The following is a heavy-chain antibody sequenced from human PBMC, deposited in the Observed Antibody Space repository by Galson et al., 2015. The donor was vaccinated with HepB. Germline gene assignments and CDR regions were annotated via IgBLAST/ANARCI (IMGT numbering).Heavy chain of an antibody. V-gene: IGHV3-15*07. J-gene: IGHJ4*02. CDR3: TTEWENYDSSGRTNVDY. CDR2: IKSKTDGGTT. CDR1: GLPFSNAW. D-gene: IGHD3-22*01. Sequence: SLRLSCAASGLPFSNAWMNWVRQAPGKGLEWVGRIKSKTDGGTTDYAAPVKGRFTISRDDSKNTLYLQMNSLKTEDTAVYYCTTEWENYDSSGRTNVDYWGQGTLVTVSS.